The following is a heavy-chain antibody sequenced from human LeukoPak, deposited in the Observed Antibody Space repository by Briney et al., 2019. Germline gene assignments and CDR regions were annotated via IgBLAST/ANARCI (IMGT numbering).Heavy chain of an antibody. J-gene: IGHJ6*03. CDR3: ASIAAAGPESYYYYYMDV. V-gene: IGHV3-7*01. D-gene: IGHD6-13*01. Sequence: GGSLRLSCAASGFTFSSYWMSWVRQAPGKGLEWVANIKQDGSEKYYVDSVKGRFTISRDNAKNSLYLQMNSLRAEDTAVYYCASIAAAGPESYYYYYMDVWGKGTTVTVSS. CDR1: GFTFSSYW. CDR2: IKQDGSEK.